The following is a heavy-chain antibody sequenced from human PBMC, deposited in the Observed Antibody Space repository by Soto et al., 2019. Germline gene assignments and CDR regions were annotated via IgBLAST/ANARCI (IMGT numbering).Heavy chain of an antibody. J-gene: IGHJ6*01. V-gene: IGHV1-3*01. D-gene: IGHD3-9*01. CDR3: ARIQLRDFDIYRQDV. Sequence: ASVKVSCKASGYTFTSYAMHWVRQAPGQRLEWMGWINAGNGNTKYSQKFQGRVTVTRDTSASTAYMELSSLRSEDTAVYYCARIQLRDFDIYRQDVWGQGTTVTGSS. CDR1: GYTFTSYA. CDR2: INAGNGNT.